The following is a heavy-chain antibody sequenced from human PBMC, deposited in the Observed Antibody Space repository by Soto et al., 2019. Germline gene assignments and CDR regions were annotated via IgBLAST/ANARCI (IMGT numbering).Heavy chain of an antibody. CDR1: GFTFSNAW. D-gene: IGHD6-13*01. V-gene: IGHV3-15*01. CDR3: TTEVGSSWDAEDFQH. J-gene: IGHJ1*01. Sequence: GGSLRLSCAASGFTFSNAWMSWVRQAPGKGLEWVGRIKSKTDGGTTDYAAPVKGRFTISRDDSKNTLYLQMNSLKTEDTAVYYCTTEVGSSWDAEDFQHWGQGTLVTVSS. CDR2: IKSKTDGGTT.